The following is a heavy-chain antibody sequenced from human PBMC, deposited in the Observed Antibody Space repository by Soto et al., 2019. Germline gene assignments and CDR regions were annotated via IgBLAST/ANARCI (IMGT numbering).Heavy chain of an antibody. CDR2: IGTAGDT. Sequence: GGSLRLSCAASGFTFSSYDMHWVRQATGKGLEWVSAIGTAGDTYYPGSVKGRFTISRENAKNSLYLQMNSLRAGDTAVYYCARGLYCSSTSCYKAFSVMDFWVQGTTVTVSS. CDR3: ARGLYCSSTSCYKAFSVMDF. D-gene: IGHD2-2*02. CDR1: GFTFSSYD. V-gene: IGHV3-13*01. J-gene: IGHJ6*02.